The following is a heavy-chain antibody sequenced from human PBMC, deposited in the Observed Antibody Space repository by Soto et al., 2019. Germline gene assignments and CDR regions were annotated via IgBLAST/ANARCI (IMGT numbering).Heavy chain of an antibody. CDR3: VNDPSWREPIY. J-gene: IGHJ4*02. V-gene: IGHV3-30*18. CDR1: GFTFRTYG. Sequence: QVQLVESGGGVVQPGRSLRLSCSASGFTFRTYGMHWVRQAPGKGLEWVAIISYDGDNKYYGDSVKGRFTISRDNSKSTLFLQMNRMRAEDTAVYSCVNDPSWREPIYWGWGTLVTVSS. D-gene: IGHD2-15*01. CDR2: ISYDGDNK.